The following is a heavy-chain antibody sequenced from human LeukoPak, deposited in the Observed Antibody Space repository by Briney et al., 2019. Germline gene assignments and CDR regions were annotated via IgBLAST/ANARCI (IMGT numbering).Heavy chain of an antibody. Sequence: GESLKISCKGSGYSFTRYWIAWVRQMPGKGLEWMGIIYTGVSDTRYSPSFQGQVTISADKSISTAYLQWSSLKASDTAMYYCARLGSGVVVVAFDYWGQGTLVTVSS. J-gene: IGHJ4*02. V-gene: IGHV5-51*01. CDR2: IYTGVSDT. CDR1: GYSFTRYW. CDR3: ARLGSGVVVVAFDY. D-gene: IGHD2-15*01.